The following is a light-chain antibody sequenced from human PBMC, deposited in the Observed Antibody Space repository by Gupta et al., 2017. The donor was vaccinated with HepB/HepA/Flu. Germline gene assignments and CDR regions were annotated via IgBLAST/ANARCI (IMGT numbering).Light chain of an antibody. J-gene: IGKJ4*01. V-gene: IGKV3-11*01. CDR2: DAS. Sequence: DIVLTHFLPTMSFSPGERATLPCRGSQSVSNYLDWYQQKPCQSPRRLNRDASYRATGVPARFSVSGSGTDFTLTISSLEPEDFAVYYCQRRNNWLTFGGGTKVEIK. CDR3: QRRNNWLT. CDR1: QSVSNY.